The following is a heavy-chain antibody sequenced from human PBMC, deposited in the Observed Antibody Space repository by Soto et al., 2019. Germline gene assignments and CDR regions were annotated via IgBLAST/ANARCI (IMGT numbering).Heavy chain of an antibody. Sequence: PSQTLSLTCVISGDSVSSNSAAWNWISQSPSRGLEWLGRTFYRSQWYNDYAMSMESRITVTPDTSKNQFSLHLNSVTPEDTAVYFCARERDTTTPLSFDFWGQGTLVTVSS. CDR2: TFYRSQWYN. J-gene: IGHJ4*02. CDR3: ARERDTTTPLSFDF. D-gene: IGHD1-1*01. V-gene: IGHV6-1*01. CDR1: GDSVSSNSAA.